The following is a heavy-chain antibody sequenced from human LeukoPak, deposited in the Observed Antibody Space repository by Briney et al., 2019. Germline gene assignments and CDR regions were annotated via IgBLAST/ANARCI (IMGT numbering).Heavy chain of an antibody. V-gene: IGHV3-30*04. CDR1: GFTFSSYA. CDR2: ISYDGSNK. Sequence: GRSLRLSCAASGFTFSSYAMHWIRQAPGKGLEGVAVISYDGSNKYYADSVKGRFTISRDNSKNTLYLQMNSLRAEDTAVYYCARDRSYYYYYGMDVWGQGTTVTVSS. J-gene: IGHJ6*02. CDR3: ARDRSYYYYYGMDV.